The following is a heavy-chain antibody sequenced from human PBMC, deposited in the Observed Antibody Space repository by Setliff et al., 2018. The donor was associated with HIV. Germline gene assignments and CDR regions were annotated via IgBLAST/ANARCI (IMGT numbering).Heavy chain of an antibody. CDR2: IYYSGST. D-gene: IGHD5-12*01. CDR1: GGSVSSTSNY. Sequence: TSETLSLTCSVSGGSVSSTSNYWGWIRQPPGKGLEWIGSIYYSGSTYYNPSLKSRATISVDTSKNQFSLKLSSVTAADTAVYYCARVQVGGYNFYFDYWGQGTLVTVSS. J-gene: IGHJ4*02. CDR3: ARVQVGGYNFYFDY. V-gene: IGHV4-39*01.